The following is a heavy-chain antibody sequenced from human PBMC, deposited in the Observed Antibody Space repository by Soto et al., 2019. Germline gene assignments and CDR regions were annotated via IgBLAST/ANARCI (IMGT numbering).Heavy chain of an antibody. CDR2: IDNSGSV. D-gene: IGHD4-17*01. CDR1: GGSISSGDYS. V-gene: IGHV4-30-4*01. J-gene: IGHJ4*02. Sequence: SETLSLTCTVSGGSISSGDYSWSWVRQSPEKGLEWIAYIDNSGSVSYNPSLRSRVIMSVDMSKNQFSLNLRSVTAADTAIYYCARGDYGPITSFDFWGQGSPVTVSS. CDR3: ARGDYGPITSFDF.